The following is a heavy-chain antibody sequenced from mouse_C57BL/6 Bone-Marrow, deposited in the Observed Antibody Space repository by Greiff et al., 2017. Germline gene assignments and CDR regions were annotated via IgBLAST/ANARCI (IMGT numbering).Heavy chain of an antibody. CDR3: ARYRYYGELYYFDY. V-gene: IGHV7-3*01. J-gene: IGHJ2*01. Sequence: EVQGVESGGGLVQPGGSLSLSCAASGFTFTDYYMSWVRQPPGKALEWLGFIRNKANGYTTEYSASVKGRFTISRDNSQSILYLQMNALRAEDSATYYCARYRYYGELYYFDYWGQGATLTVSS. CDR2: IRNKANGYTT. CDR1: GFTFTDYY. D-gene: IGHD1-1*01.